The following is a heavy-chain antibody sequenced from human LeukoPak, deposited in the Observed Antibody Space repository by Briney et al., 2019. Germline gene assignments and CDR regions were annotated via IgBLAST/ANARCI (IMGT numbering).Heavy chain of an antibody. CDR3: ARDNRITFGGVIATGYHMDV. D-gene: IGHD3-16*02. CDR2: ISYDGSNK. V-gene: IGHV3-30*04. CDR1: GFTFSSYA. J-gene: IGHJ6*03. Sequence: PGRSLRLSCAASGFTFSSYAMHWVRQAPGKGLEWVAVISYDGSNKYYADSVKGRFTISRDNSKNTLYLQMNSLRAEDTAVYYCARDNRITFGGVIATGYHMDVWGKGTTVTVSS.